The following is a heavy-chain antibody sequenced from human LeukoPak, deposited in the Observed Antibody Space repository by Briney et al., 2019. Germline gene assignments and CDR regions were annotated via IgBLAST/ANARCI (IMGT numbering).Heavy chain of an antibody. CDR2: IASDGSST. D-gene: IGHD4-23*01. V-gene: IGHV3-74*01. Sequence: GGSLRLSCAASGFTFSSYGMHWVRQAPGKGLVWVSRIASDGSSTTYADSVKGRFSISRANAKNTLYLQMNSLRVEDTAVYYCARGRPHGNDHWGQGTLVTVSS. CDR1: GFTFSSYG. J-gene: IGHJ4*02. CDR3: ARGRPHGNDH.